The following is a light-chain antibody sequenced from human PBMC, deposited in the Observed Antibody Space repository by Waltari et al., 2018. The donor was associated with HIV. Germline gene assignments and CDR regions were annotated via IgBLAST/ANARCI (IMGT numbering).Light chain of an antibody. CDR3: AAWDDSLSAWL. CDR1: SSNIVPNY. CDR2: HTN. J-gene: IGLJ2*01. V-gene: IGLV1-47*01. Sequence: QSVLTQPLSASGTPGQRVTIPCSGSSSNIVPNYVSWYKQFPGTAPELVVYHTNQRPLGVPDRFSGSKSGTSASLAISGLRSEDEADYYCAAWDDSLSAWLFGGGTRLNVL.